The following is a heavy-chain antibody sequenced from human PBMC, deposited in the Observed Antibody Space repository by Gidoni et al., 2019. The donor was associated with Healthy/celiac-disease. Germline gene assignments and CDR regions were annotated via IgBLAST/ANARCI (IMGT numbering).Heavy chain of an antibody. Sequence: QVQLVQSGAEVKKPGASVKFSCKASGYPFTGYSMHWVRQAPGQGLEWMGRSNPNSGGTNYAQKFQGRVTMTRDTSISTAYMELSRLRSEDTAVYYCAGGLGGYGYWGQGTLVTVSS. CDR1: GYPFTGYS. V-gene: IGHV1-2*06. CDR2: SNPNSGGT. D-gene: IGHD5-12*01. J-gene: IGHJ4*02. CDR3: AGGLGGYGY.